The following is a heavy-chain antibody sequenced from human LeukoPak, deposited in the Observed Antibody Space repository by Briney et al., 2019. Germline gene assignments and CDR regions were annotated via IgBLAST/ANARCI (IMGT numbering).Heavy chain of an antibody. J-gene: IGHJ4*02. CDR1: GFTFSSYG. D-gene: IGHD6-13*01. CDR2: ILSDGSKE. Sequence: GGSLRLSCAASGFTFSSYGMHWVRQAPGKGLEWVAVILSDGSKESYTDSVKGRFTISRDNSKNTLYLQMNRLRAEDTAVYYCARGRWAAAFDYWGQGTLVTVSS. CDR3: ARGRWAAAFDY. V-gene: IGHV3-33*01.